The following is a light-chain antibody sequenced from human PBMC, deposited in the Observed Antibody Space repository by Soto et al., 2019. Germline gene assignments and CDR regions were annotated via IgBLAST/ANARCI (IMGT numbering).Light chain of an antibody. CDR3: QQYNNWWT. CDR2: GAS. Sequence: EIVMTQSPATLSVSPGERANLSCRAGPNIHTNLAWYQPKPGQAPSLLFYGASTGATGLPARFSGSGSGTEFTLTIKSLKAEDCAVDYCQQYNNWWTFGQGTKVDIK. J-gene: IGKJ1*01. V-gene: IGKV3-15*01. CDR1: PNIHTN.